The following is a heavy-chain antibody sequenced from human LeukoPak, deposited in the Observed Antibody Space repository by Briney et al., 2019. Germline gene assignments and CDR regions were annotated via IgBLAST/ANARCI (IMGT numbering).Heavy chain of an antibody. CDR3: ARGVRYFDPYYFDY. J-gene: IGHJ4*02. D-gene: IGHD3-9*01. CDR2: ISSSSSTI. Sequence: GGSLRLSCAASGFTFSSYSMNWVRQAPGKGLEWVSYISSSSSTIYYADSVKGRFTISRDNAKNSLYLQMNSLREEDTAVYYCARGVRYFDPYYFDYWGQGTLVTVSS. CDR1: GFTFSSYS. V-gene: IGHV3-48*02.